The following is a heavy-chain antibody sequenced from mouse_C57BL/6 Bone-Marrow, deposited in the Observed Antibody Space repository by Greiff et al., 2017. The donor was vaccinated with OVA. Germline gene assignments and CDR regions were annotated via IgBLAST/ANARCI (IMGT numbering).Heavy chain of an antibody. CDR1: GYTFTSYW. CDR2: IDPSDSYT. CDR3: ARGAYDGYYNAMDY. J-gene: IGHJ4*01. D-gene: IGHD2-3*01. Sequence: QVQLQQPGAELVMPGASVKLSCKASGYTFTSYWMHWVKQRPGQGLEWIGEIDPSDSYTNYNQKFKGKSTLTVDKSSGTAYMQLSSLTSEDSAVYYCARGAYDGYYNAMDYWGQGTSVTVSS. V-gene: IGHV1-69*01.